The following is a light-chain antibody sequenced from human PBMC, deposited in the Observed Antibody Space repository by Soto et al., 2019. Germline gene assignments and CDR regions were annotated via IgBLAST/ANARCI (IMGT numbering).Light chain of an antibody. V-gene: IGKV1-5*01. Sequence: DIQLTQSPSTLSASVGDRVTITCRASQSISSWLAWYQQKPGKAPKVLIYDASSLESGVPSRFSGSGSGTEFTLTISSLQPDDFATYYCQQYNSYPWTFGQRTMV. J-gene: IGKJ1*01. CDR2: DAS. CDR1: QSISSW. CDR3: QQYNSYPWT.